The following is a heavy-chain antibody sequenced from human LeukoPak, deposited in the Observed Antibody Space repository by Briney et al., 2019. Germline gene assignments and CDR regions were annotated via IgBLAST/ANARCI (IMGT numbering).Heavy chain of an antibody. CDR2: ISSSGSTI. D-gene: IGHD3-22*01. V-gene: IGHV3-11*01. CDR1: GFTFSDYY. J-gene: IGHJ4*02. Sequence: GGSLRLSCAASGFTFSDYYMSWIRQAPGKGLEWVSYISSSGSTIYYADSVKGRFTISRDNAKNSLYLQMNSLRAEDTALYYCEKGGYDSSGYYGTPQDYWGQGTLVTVSS. CDR3: EKGGYDSSGYYGTPQDY.